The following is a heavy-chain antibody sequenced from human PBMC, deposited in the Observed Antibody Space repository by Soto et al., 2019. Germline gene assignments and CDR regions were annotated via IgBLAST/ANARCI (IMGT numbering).Heavy chain of an antibody. Sequence: EVQLVESGGGLVQHGGSLRLSCAASGFIFSSYAMHWVRQAPGTGLEYVSAISSNGGSTYYANSVQGRFTISRDNSKNTLYLQMGSLSAEDMAVYYCARVLLGDSSADYWGQGTLVTLSS. CDR2: ISSNGGST. V-gene: IGHV3-64*01. CDR1: GFIFSSYA. J-gene: IGHJ4*02. CDR3: ARVLLGDSSADY. D-gene: IGHD3-22*01.